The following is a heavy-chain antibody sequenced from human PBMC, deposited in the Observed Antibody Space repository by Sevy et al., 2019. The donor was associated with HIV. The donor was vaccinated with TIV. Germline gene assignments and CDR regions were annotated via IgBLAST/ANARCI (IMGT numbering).Heavy chain of an antibody. CDR3: AREISRNHFGSLDF. CDR2: IQYDGSIK. Sequence: GGSLRLSCVASGFNFNSHGMHWVRQAPGKGLEWVSVIQYDGSIKDYADSVKGRFTISRDNSKNTLYLQMDSLGAGDTAIYYCAREISRNHFGSLDFWGQGTLVTVSS. J-gene: IGHJ4*02. V-gene: IGHV3-33*01. CDR1: GFNFNSHG. D-gene: IGHD3-3*01.